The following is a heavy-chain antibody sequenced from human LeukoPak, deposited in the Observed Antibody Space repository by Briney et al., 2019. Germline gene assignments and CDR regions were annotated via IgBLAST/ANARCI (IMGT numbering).Heavy chain of an antibody. CDR1: VYLFDQFG. Sequence: PVNVSCKGSVYLFDQFGLTWLGPAPAQGGAGVGWISAYNGNTNYTKKFRGRLTLTTETSTSTAYLGLRSLKSVDTAVYYCARDRVGGYLTGVSLYWGQGTLVTVSS. J-gene: IGHJ4*01. D-gene: IGHD1-14*01. V-gene: IGHV1-18*01. CDR3: ARDRVGGYLTGVSLY. CDR2: ISAYNGNT.